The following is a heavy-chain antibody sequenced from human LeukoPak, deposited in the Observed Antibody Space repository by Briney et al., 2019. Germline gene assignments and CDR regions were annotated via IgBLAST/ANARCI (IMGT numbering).Heavy chain of an antibody. CDR2: IFYGGDT. D-gene: IGHD3-10*01. CDR1: GGSITSNY. Sequence: SETLSLTCTVSGGSITSNYWSWIRQPPGKGLECIGYIFYGGDTHYNPSLKSRLTISVDTSKNQFSLKLSSVTAADTAIYYCASLNYHGSGSPFDYWGQGMLVTVSS. J-gene: IGHJ4*02. V-gene: IGHV4-59*01. CDR3: ASLNYHGSGSPFDY.